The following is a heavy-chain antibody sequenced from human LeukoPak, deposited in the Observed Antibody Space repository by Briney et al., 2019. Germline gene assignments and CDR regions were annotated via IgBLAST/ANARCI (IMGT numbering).Heavy chain of an antibody. CDR1: GFTFSAYA. V-gene: IGHV3-23*01. Sequence: GGSLRLSCAVSGFTFSAYAMSWVRQAPGKGLEWVSAMSGSGGMTYYADSVKGRFSISRDNSKNTLHLQMDSLRAEDAAVYYCAKGWYFDLWGRGTLVTVSS. CDR2: MSGSGGMT. CDR3: AKGWYFDL. J-gene: IGHJ2*01.